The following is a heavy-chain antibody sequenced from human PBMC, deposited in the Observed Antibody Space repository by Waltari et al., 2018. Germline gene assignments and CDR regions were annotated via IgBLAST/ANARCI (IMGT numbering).Heavy chain of an antibody. Sequence: EVQLLESGGGLVQPGGSLRLSCAASGFTFSSYAMSWVRQAPGKGVEWVSAISGSGGSTYYADSVKGRFTISRDNSKNTLYLQMNSLRAEDTAVYYCAKDVRFWSGYQVFDYWGQGTLVTVSS. V-gene: IGHV3-23*01. D-gene: IGHD3-3*01. CDR1: GFTFSSYA. CDR3: AKDVRFWSGYQVFDY. J-gene: IGHJ4*02. CDR2: ISGSGGST.